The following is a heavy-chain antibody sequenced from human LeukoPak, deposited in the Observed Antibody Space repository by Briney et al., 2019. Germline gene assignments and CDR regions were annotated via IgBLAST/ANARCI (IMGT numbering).Heavy chain of an antibody. J-gene: IGHJ4*02. CDR1: GYSISSGYY. CDR3: ARRGGYCSSTSCYRGTFDY. CDR2: IYYSGST. Sequence: SETLSLTCTVSGYSISSGYYWGWIRQPPGKGLEWIGSIYYSGSTYYNPSLKSRVTISVDTSRNQFSLKLSSVTAADTAVYYCARRGGYCSSTSCYRGTFDYWGQGTLVTVSS. D-gene: IGHD2-2*01. V-gene: IGHV4-38-2*02.